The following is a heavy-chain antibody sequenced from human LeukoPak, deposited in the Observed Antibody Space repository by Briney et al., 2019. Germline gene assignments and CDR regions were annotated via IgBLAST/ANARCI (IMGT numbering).Heavy chain of an antibody. CDR1: GGSFSGHY. D-gene: IGHD3-3*01. CDR3: ARRQGGFWSGYYPKPEYFDY. Sequence: SETLSLTCAVYGGSFSGHYWSWIRQPPGKGLEWIGEVNHSGSTNYNPSLKSRVTISVDTSKNQFSLKLSSVTAADTAVYYCARRQGGFWSGYYPKPEYFDYWGQGTLVTVSS. J-gene: IGHJ4*02. V-gene: IGHV4-34*01. CDR2: VNHSGST.